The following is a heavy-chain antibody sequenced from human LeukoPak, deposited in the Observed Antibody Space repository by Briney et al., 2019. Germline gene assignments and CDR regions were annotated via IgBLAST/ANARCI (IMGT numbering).Heavy chain of an antibody. D-gene: IGHD1-26*01. J-gene: IGHJ4*02. CDR3: ARHLSGSYPWYFDY. Sequence: SQTQSLTRTVSAISIISSSYYCGWIRQPPGKGLQAIGSIYYSGSTYYTPSLKSRVTISVATSKTQFSLNLSSVTAAATAVYYCARHLSGSYPWYFDYWGQGTLVTASS. CDR2: IYYSGST. CDR1: AISIISSSYY. V-gene: IGHV4-39*01.